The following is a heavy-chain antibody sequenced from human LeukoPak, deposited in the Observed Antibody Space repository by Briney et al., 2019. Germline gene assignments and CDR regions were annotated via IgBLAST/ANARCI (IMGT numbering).Heavy chain of an antibody. CDR3: ATSSGWKSNIDY. V-gene: IGHV1-2*02. CDR2: INPNSGGT. Sequence: ASVKVSCKASGYTFTGHFMHWVRQAPGQGLEWMGWINPNSGGTNYAQKFQGRVTMTRDTSISTAYMELSRLRSDDTAVFYCATSSGWKSNIDYWGQGTLVTVSS. D-gene: IGHD6-19*01. CDR1: GYTFTGHF. J-gene: IGHJ4*02.